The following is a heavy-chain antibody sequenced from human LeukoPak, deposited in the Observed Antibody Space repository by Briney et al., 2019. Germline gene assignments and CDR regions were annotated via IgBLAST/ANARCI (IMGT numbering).Heavy chain of an antibody. CDR3: ARENYYDSSGYYSLAFDI. CDR2: INADNGNT. J-gene: IGHJ3*02. D-gene: IGHD3-22*01. CDR1: GYTFTGYG. V-gene: IGHV1-18*01. Sequence: ASVKVSCKASGYTFTGYGISWVRQAPGQGLEWMGWINADNGNTKYSQKFQGRVTITRDTSASTAYIELSSLRSEDTAVYYCARENYYDSSGYYSLAFDIWGQGTMVTVSS.